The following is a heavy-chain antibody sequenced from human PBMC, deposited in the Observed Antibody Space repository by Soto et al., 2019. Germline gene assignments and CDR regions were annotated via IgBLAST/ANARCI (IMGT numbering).Heavy chain of an antibody. CDR2: IRPDTGDT. CDR1: GYAFSKYG. V-gene: IGHV1-18*04. Sequence: QLQLVQSGAEVERPGASVRVSCKAYGYAFSKYGISWIRQAPGQGLEWMGWIRPDTGDTNYAQKFQGRVTMTTDTSSNTAYMELRSLRSDDTAMYYCATSYDSGFDPWGQGILVSVSS. D-gene: IGHD5-12*01. J-gene: IGHJ5*02. CDR3: ATSYDSGFDP.